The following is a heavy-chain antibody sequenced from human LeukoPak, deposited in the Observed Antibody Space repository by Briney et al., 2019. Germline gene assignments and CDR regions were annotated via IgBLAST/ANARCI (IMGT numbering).Heavy chain of an antibody. CDR3: AIDPNWGTHS. D-gene: IGHD7-27*01. V-gene: IGHV3-23*01. J-gene: IGHJ4*02. CDR2: ISSSGSST. CDR1: GFTFSSYA. Sequence: GGSLRVSCAASGFTFSSYAMSWVRQAPGKGLEWVSAISSSGSSTFYADSVRGRFTISRDNSKNALYLQMNSLRVEDTAVYYCAIDPNWGTHSWGQGVLVTVSS.